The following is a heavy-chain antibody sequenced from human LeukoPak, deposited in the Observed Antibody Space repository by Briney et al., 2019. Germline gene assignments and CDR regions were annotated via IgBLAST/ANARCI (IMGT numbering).Heavy chain of an antibody. J-gene: IGHJ3*02. CDR2: INPSGGST. Sequence: ASVKVSCKASGYTFTRYGIGWVRQAPGQGLEWMGIINPSGGSTSYAQKFQGRVTMTRDMSTSTVYMDLSSLRSEDTAVYYCALSAGGSYPHNDAFDIWGQGTMVTVSS. V-gene: IGHV1-46*01. CDR3: ALSAGGSYPHNDAFDI. CDR1: GYTFTRYG. D-gene: IGHD1-26*01.